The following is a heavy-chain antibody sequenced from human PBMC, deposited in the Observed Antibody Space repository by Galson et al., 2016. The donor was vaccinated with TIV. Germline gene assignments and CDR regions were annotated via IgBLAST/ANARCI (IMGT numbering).Heavy chain of an antibody. D-gene: IGHD5-18*01. CDR3: ATDRHRAMDTYHYYYGMDA. CDR2: IIPPFDTA. V-gene: IGHV1-69*13. CDR1: GGTFSSYV. Sequence: SVKVSCKASGGTFSSYVFNWVRQAPGQGLEWMGGIIPPFDTAHYAQKFQGRVTITADESSGTVYMELSSLRSEDTAVYYCATDRHRAMDTYHYYYGMDAWGQGTTVTVSS. J-gene: IGHJ6*02.